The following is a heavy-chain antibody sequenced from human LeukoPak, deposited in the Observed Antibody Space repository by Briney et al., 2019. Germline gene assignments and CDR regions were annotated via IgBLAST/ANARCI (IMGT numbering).Heavy chain of an antibody. V-gene: IGHV4-59*01. CDR1: GVSMSGYF. J-gene: IGHJ4*02. CDR3: AREVGYFSGGSCYSYFDY. D-gene: IGHD2-15*01. Sequence: SETLSLTCTVSGVSMSGYFWSWIRQPPGKGLEWMGYINYSGSTTFNASLTNRVTIPVDTSKNQFSLKLSSVTAADTAVYYCAREVGYFSGGSCYSYFDYWGQGTLVTVSS. CDR2: INYSGST.